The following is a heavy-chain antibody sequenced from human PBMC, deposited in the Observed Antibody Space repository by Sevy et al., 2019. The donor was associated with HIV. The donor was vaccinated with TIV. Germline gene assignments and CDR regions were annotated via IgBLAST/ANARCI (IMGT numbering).Heavy chain of an antibody. CDR1: GGSITSSSYY. V-gene: IGHV4-39*02. CDR3: ARPSSLYYYYAMDV. Sequence: SETLSLTCTVSGGSITSSSYYWAWLRQPPGKGLEWIGSIYYTESTYYKPSLMSRITISADRSKNHFSLKLTSVTAAVTAVYYCARPSSLYYYYAMDVWGQGTAVTVSS. J-gene: IGHJ6*02. CDR2: IYYTEST.